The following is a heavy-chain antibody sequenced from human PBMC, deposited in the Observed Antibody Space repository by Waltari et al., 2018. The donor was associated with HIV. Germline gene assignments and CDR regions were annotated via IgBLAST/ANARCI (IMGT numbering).Heavy chain of an antibody. J-gene: IGHJ4*02. CDR2: INIDGRTI. CDR1: GFSVTNYW. D-gene: IGHD3-3*01. Sequence: EVQLVQSGGGLIKPGGSLRLSCAASGFSVTNYWMHWVRQSPGKGLVWGSRINIDGRTIDYADSVKCRFTISRDSAKNTLSLQMNSLREEDTAVYYCSRDTFGEYDFWGQGALVTVSS. CDR3: SRDTFGEYDF. V-gene: IGHV3-74*01.